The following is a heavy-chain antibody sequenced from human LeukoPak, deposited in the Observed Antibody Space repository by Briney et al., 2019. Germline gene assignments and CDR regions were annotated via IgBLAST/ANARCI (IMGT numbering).Heavy chain of an antibody. V-gene: IGHV4-39*01. Sequence: PSETLSLTRAVSVGSISSSSNFWGWIRQPPGKGLEWIGSISYSGSTYYNPSLKSRVTISVDTSKNQFSLKLSSVTAADTAVYYCARLTPYSGSPLGDYWGQGTLVTVSS. CDR3: ARLTPYSGSPLGDY. D-gene: IGHD1-26*01. CDR2: ISYSGST. CDR1: VGSISSSSNF. J-gene: IGHJ4*02.